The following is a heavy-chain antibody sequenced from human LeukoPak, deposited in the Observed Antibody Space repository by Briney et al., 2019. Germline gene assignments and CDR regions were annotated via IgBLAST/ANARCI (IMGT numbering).Heavy chain of an antibody. CDR3: ARDLALGFGSFPIRGMDV. CDR1: GFTFSSYW. CDR2: INSDGSST. D-gene: IGHD3-10*01. Sequence: GGSLRLSCAASGFTFSSYWMHWVRQAPGKGLVWVSRINSDGSSTSYADSVKGRFTISRDNAKNTLYLQMNSLRTEDTAVYYCARDLALGFGSFPIRGMDVWGQGTTVTVSS. V-gene: IGHV3-74*01. J-gene: IGHJ6*02.